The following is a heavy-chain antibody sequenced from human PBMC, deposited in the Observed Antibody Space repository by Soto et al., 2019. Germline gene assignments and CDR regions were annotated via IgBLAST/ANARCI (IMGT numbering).Heavy chain of an antibody. CDR1: GFTVSSNY. CDR2: IYSGGST. J-gene: IGHJ6*02. Sequence: GGSLRLSCAASGFTVSSNYMSWVRQAPGKGLEWVSVIYSGGSTYYADSVKGRFTISRDNSKNTLYLQMNSLRAEDTAVYYWARAAVVVPAAISGMDVWGQGTTVTVSS. D-gene: IGHD2-2*01. CDR3: ARAAVVVPAAISGMDV. V-gene: IGHV3-53*01.